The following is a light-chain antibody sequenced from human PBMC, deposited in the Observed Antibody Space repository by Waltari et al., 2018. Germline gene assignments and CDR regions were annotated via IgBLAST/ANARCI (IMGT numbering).Light chain of an antibody. CDR1: QSVSSY. Sequence: EIVLTQSPATLSLSPGERATLSCRASQSVSSYLAWYQQNPGHAPRLLIYDASNRPTGLPARFSGSGSGTDFTLTISSLEPEDFAVYYCQQRSNLDTFGQGTKLEIK. J-gene: IGKJ2*01. CDR2: DAS. V-gene: IGKV3-11*01. CDR3: QQRSNLDT.